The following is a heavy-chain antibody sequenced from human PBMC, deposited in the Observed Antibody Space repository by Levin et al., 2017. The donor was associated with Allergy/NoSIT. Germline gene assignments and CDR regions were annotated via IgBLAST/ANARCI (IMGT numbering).Heavy chain of an antibody. Sequence: GASVKVSCKGSGYSFTSYWIGWVRQMPGKGLEWMGIIYPGDSDTRYSPSFQGQVTISADKSISTAYLQWSSLKASDTAMYYCARLSALTNSSRLLACEIWGQGTMVTVSS. CDR2: IYPGDSDT. CDR3: ARLSALTNSSRLLACEI. J-gene: IGHJ3*02. D-gene: IGHD5-18*01. V-gene: IGHV5-51*01. CDR1: GYSFTSYW.